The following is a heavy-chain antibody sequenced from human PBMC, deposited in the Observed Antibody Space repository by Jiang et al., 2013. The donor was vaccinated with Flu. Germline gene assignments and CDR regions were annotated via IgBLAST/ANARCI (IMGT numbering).Heavy chain of an antibody. J-gene: IGHJ4*02. V-gene: IGHV1-2*02. CDR1: GYTFTGYY. CDR3: ARESASGWYYFDY. Sequence: GAEVKKPGASVKVSCKASGYTFTGYYMHWVRQAPGQGLEWMGWINPNSGGTNYAQKFQGRVTMTRDTSISTAYMELSRLRSDDTAVYYCARESASGWYYFDYWGQGTLVTVSS. D-gene: IGHD6-19*01. CDR2: INPNSGGT.